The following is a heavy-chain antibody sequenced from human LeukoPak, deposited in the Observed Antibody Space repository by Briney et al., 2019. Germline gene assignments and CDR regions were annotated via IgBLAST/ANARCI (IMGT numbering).Heavy chain of an antibody. V-gene: IGHV5-51*01. CDR2: IYPGYSDT. D-gene: IGHD1-26*01. CDR1: GYRFTNYW. CDR3: ARRLVGATTTYFDY. J-gene: IGHJ4*02. Sequence: GEALKISCMCSGYRFTNYWIGWVRQMPGKGLEGMGTIYPGYSDTRYSPSFQGQVTISSDKSISTAYLQWSSLKASDTAMYYCARRLVGATTTYFDYGGQGTLVTVSS.